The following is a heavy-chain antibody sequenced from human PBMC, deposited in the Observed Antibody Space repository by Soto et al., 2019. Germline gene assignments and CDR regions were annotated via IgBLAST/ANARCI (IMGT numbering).Heavy chain of an antibody. CDR3: ARTYGSGSYYRHDY. V-gene: IGHV4-34*01. D-gene: IGHD3-10*01. CDR1: GGSFSGYY. J-gene: IGHJ4*02. CDR2: INHSGST. Sequence: QVQLQQWGAGLLKPSETLSLTCAVYGGSFSGYYWSWIRQPPGKGLEWIGEINHSGSTNYNPSLKSRVTISVDTSKNQFSLKLSSVTAADTAVYYCARTYGSGSYYRHDYWGQGTLVTVSS.